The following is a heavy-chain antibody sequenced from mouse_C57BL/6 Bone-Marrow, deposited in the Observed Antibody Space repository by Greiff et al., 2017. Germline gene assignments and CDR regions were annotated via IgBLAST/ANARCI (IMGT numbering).Heavy chain of an antibody. CDR1: GYAFSSSW. V-gene: IGHV1-82*01. CDR2: IYPGDGDT. D-gene: IGHD2-3*01. CDR3: LYDYDAMDY. J-gene: IGHJ4*01. Sequence: VQLQESGPELVKPGASVKISCKASGYAFSSSWMNWVKQRPGKGLEWIGRIYPGDGDTNYNGKFKGKATLTANKSSSTAYMQLISLTSEDSAVYFCLYDYDAMDYWGQGTSVTVSS.